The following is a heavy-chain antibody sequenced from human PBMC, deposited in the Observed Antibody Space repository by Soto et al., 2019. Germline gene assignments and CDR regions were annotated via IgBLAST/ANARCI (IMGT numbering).Heavy chain of an antibody. CDR2: ISYDGKEK. J-gene: IGHJ4*02. CDR1: GFLLSGYA. CDR3: ARGRGLAARPQHLDH. Sequence: PGGSLRLSCATSGFLLSGYAMHWVRQTPGKGLEWVAVISYDGKEKYYADSAEGRFTISRESSGVTLYLQMSSLRVEDTAVYYCARGRGLAARPQHLDHWGQGTLVTVSS. D-gene: IGHD6-6*01. V-gene: IGHV3-30*04.